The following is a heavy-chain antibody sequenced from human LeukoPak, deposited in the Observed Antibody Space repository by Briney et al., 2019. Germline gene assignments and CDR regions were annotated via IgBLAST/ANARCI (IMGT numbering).Heavy chain of an antibody. Sequence: PGASVKVSCKAFGYTFTSYDINWVRQATGQGLEWMGWMNPNSGNTGYAQKFQGRVTMTRNTSISTAYMELSSLRSEDTAVYYCARSPMVRGVIVNWFDPWGQGTLVTVSS. CDR1: GYTFTSYD. J-gene: IGHJ5*02. CDR2: MNPNSGNT. V-gene: IGHV1-8*01. D-gene: IGHD3-10*01. CDR3: ARSPMVRGVIVNWFDP.